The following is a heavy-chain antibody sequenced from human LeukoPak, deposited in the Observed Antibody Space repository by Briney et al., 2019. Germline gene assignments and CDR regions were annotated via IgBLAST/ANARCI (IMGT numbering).Heavy chain of an antibody. D-gene: IGHD5-18*01. Sequence: GGSLRLSCAASGFTFSSYAMSWVRQAPGKGLEWVSAISGSGGSTYYADSVKGRFTISRDNSKNTLYPQMNSLRAEDTAVYYCAKDHGFDIAMAEMGFDYWGQGTLVTVSS. CDR1: GFTFSSYA. V-gene: IGHV3-23*01. CDR2: ISGSGGST. J-gene: IGHJ4*02. CDR3: AKDHGFDIAMAEMGFDY.